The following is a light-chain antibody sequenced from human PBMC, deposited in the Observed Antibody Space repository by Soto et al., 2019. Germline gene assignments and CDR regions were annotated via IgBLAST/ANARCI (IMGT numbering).Light chain of an antibody. CDR2: GAS. J-gene: IGKJ1*01. Sequence: EIVMTQSPATLSVSPGERAPLSCRASQSVSSNLAWYQQKPGQAPRLLIYGASTRATGIPARFSGSGSGTEFTLTISSLQSEDFAVYYCQQYNNWFWTFGQGTKVDIK. CDR1: QSVSSN. V-gene: IGKV3-15*01. CDR3: QQYNNWFWT.